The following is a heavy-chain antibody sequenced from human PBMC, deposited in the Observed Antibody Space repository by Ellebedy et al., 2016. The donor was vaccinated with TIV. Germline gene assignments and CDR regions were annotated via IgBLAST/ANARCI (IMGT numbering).Heavy chain of an antibody. CDR2: IKPDGSET. CDR3: ARSPYTGYSDLGFDY. CDR1: GFTFSNYW. D-gene: IGHD2-2*02. Sequence: GESLKISCAASGFTFSNYWMSWVRQAPGKGLEWVANIKPDGSETYYVDSVKGRFTISRDNAKKSLYLQMNSLRADDTAVYYCARSPYTGYSDLGFDYWGQGSLVTVSS. V-gene: IGHV3-7*01. J-gene: IGHJ4*02.